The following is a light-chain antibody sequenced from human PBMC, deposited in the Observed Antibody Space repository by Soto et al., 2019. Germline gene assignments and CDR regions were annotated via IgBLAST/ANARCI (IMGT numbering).Light chain of an antibody. CDR3: QQYNIYPWT. Sequence: DIQMTQSPSTLSSSAGGGVTITCRASQSISNRLAWYQQRPGKAPKYLIYDASTLDSGAPSRFSGSGSGTEFTLSISSLQPDDFATYYCQQYNIYPWTFGQGTKVDI. V-gene: IGKV1-5*01. CDR2: DAS. CDR1: QSISNR. J-gene: IGKJ1*01.